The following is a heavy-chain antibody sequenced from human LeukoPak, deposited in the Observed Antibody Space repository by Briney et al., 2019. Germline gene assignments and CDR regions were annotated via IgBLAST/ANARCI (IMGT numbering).Heavy chain of an antibody. D-gene: IGHD3-22*01. CDR2: IYHSGST. Sequence: SETLSLTCAVSGYSISSDNYWVWIRQPPGQGLEWTGGIYHSGSTYYNPSLKGRVTMSVDTSKNQFSLKLSSVTAADTAVYYCARAPRDSSSSNYMRRFDYWGQGTLVTVSS. J-gene: IGHJ4*02. CDR3: ARAPRDSSSSNYMRRFDY. V-gene: IGHV4-38-2*01. CDR1: GYSISSDNY.